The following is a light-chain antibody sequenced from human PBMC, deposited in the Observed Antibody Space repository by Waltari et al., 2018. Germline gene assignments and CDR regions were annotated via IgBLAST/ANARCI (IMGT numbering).Light chain of an antibody. CDR3: QQRSNWPIFT. V-gene: IGKV3-11*01. CDR1: QSVSSY. J-gene: IGKJ3*01. Sequence: DIVLTQSPATLSLSPGERATLSCRASQSVSSYLAWYQQKPGQAPRLLIYDASNRATGIPARFSGSGSGTDFTLTISSLEPEDFAVYYCQQRSNWPIFTFGPGTKVDIK. CDR2: DAS.